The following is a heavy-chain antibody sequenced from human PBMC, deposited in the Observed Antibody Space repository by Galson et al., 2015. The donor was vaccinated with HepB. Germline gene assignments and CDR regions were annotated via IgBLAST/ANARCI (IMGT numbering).Heavy chain of an antibody. CDR1: GDSVSSNSAA. CDR3: AREDGQGAKSSSSVAGTVGAFDI. D-gene: IGHD6-19*01. Sequence: CAISGDSVSSNSAAWNWIRQSPSRGLEWLGRTYYRSKWYDDYAVSVKSRITINPDTSKNQFSLQLSSVTPEDTAVYHCAREDGQGAKSSSSVAGTVGAFDIWGQGTMVTVSS. V-gene: IGHV6-1*01. J-gene: IGHJ3*02. CDR2: TYYRSKWYD.